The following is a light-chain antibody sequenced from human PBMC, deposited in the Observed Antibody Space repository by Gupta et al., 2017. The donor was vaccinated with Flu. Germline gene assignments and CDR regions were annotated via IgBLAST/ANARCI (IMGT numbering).Light chain of an antibody. J-gene: IGLJ3*02. Sequence: QSVLTQPPSVSGAPGQMVTTSCTGSRSNIGAGYDVHWYQQFPGTAPKLLIYGDNNRPSGVPDRFSGSKSGTSASLAITGLQAEDEADDYCQSYDSSLSGSVFGGGTKMTVL. V-gene: IGLV1-40*01. CDR3: QSYDSSLSGSV. CDR2: GDN. CDR1: RSNIGAGYD.